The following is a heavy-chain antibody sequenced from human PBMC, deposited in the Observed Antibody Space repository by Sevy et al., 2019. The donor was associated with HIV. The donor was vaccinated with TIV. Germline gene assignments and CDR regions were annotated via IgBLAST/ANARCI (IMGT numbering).Heavy chain of an antibody. CDR2: INPSGGST. V-gene: IGHV1-46*01. J-gene: IGHJ6*02. CDR3: ARDLGSGWLNYYYYGMDV. D-gene: IGHD6-19*01. CDR1: GYTFTSYY. Sequence: ASVKVSCKASGYTFTSYYMHWVRQAPGQGLEWMGIINPSGGSTSYVQKFQGRVTMTRDTSTSTVYMELSSLRSEDTAVYYCARDLGSGWLNYYYYGMDVWGQGTTVTVSS.